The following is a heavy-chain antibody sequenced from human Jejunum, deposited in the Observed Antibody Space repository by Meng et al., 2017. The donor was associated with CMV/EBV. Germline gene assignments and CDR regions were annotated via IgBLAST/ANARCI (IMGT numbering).Heavy chain of an antibody. J-gene: IGHJ6*02. Sequence: FNSYPFSWVRQSPGRGLEWVASISGSSSFMFYADSVKGRFNISRDNAKNSLYLQMNSLRAEDTAVYYCARDGGSGSYGDYYYGLDVWGQGTTVTVSS. D-gene: IGHD3-10*01. CDR1: FNSYP. V-gene: IGHV3-21*06. CDR2: ISGSSSFM. CDR3: ARDGGSGSYGDYYYGLDV.